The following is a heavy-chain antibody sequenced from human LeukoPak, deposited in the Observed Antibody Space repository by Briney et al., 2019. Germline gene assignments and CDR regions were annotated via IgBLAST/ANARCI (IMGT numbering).Heavy chain of an antibody. J-gene: IGHJ4*02. CDR2: MNPNSGNT. D-gene: IGHD2-2*01. CDR1: GYTFTSYD. CDR3: ARGLKINCSSTSCYLIY. Sequence: GASVKVSCKASGYTFTSYDINWVRRATGQGLEWMGWMNPNSGNTGYAQKFQGRVTITRNTSISTAYMELSSLRSEDTAVYYCARGLKINCSSTSCYLIYWGQGTLVTVSS. V-gene: IGHV1-8*03.